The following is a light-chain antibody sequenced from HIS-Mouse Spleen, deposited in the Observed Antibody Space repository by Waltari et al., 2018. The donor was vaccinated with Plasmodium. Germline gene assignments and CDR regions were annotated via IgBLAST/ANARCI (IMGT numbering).Light chain of an antibody. J-gene: IGLJ2*01. CDR2: EVS. CDR1: SSDVGGYNY. Sequence: QSALTQPPSASGSPGQSVTISCTGTSSDVGGYNYVSWYQQHPGKAPKLMIYEVSKGPSGAPDRFSGSKSGDTASLTVSGLQAEDEADYDCSSYAGSNNLVFGGGTKLTVL. V-gene: IGLV2-8*01. CDR3: SSYAGSNNLV.